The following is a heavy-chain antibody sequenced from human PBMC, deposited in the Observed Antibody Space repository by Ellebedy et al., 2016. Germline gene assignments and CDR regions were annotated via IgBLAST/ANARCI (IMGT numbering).Heavy chain of an antibody. V-gene: IGHV4-59*12. Sequence: GSLRLSCTISGGSISGDYWRWIRQSPGTGLARIGFIHDRGTSNYSHSLKSRVSISVDTSKNQFSLNLRSVTAADTGVYYGARDALGIVPDAMPADYWGQGTLVTVSS. CDR3: ARDALGIVPDAMPADY. CDR1: GGSISGDY. J-gene: IGHJ4*02. D-gene: IGHD2-2*01. CDR2: IHDRGTS.